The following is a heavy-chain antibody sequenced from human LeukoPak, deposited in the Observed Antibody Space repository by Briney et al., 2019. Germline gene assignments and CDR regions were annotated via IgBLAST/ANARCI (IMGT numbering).Heavy chain of an antibody. V-gene: IGHV4-61*09. J-gene: IGHJ6*03. CDR1: GGSISSSSYY. Sequence: SETLSLTCTVSGGSISSSSYYWSWIRQPAGKGLEWIGHIYTSGSTNYNPSLKSRVTISVDTSKNQFSLKLSSVTAADSAVYYCARASYMDVWGKGTTVTVSS. CDR2: IYTSGST. CDR3: ARASYMDV.